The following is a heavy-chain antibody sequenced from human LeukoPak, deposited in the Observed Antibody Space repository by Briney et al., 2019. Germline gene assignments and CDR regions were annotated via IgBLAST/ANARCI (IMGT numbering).Heavy chain of an antibody. J-gene: IGHJ4*02. D-gene: IGHD6-25*01. V-gene: IGHV5-51*01. CDR2: IYPGDSDT. CDR1: GYSFTSYW. Sequence: GESLKISCQGSGYSFTSYWVGWVRQMPGKGLEWMGIIYPGDSDTRYSPSFQGQVTISADKSISTAYLQWSSLKASDTAVYYCARHSDSSVDYWGQGTLVTVSS. CDR3: ARHSDSSVDY.